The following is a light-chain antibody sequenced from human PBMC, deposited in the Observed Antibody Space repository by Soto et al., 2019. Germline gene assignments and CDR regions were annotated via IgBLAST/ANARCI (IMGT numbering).Light chain of an antibody. CDR2: GNS. CDR1: SSNIGAGYD. Sequence: QSVLTQPPSVSGAPGQRVTISCTGSSSNIGAGYDVHWYQHLPGTAPKLLIYGNSNRPSGVPDRFSGSKSGTSASLAITGLQAEDEADYYCQSYDSSLSGYVFGTGTKVPS. J-gene: IGLJ1*01. V-gene: IGLV1-40*01. CDR3: QSYDSSLSGYV.